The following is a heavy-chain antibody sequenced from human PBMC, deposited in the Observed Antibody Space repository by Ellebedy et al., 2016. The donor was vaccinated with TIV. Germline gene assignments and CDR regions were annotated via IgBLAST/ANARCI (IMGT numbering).Heavy chain of an antibody. CDR1: GGTLSNYA. V-gene: IGHV1-69*04. CDR3: ARDFRDTAMGAEVYFDY. Sequence: AASVKVSCKASGGTLSNYAINWVRQAPGQGLEWMGRIIPILGIANYAQKFQGRVTITADKSTSTAYMELSSLRSEDTAVYYCARDFRDTAMGAEVYFDYWGQGTLVTVSS. CDR2: IIPILGIA. J-gene: IGHJ4*02. D-gene: IGHD5-18*01.